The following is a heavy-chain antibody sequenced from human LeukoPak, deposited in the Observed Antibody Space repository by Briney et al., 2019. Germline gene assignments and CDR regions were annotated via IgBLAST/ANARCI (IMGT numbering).Heavy chain of an antibody. CDR3: VREESGGYFDY. V-gene: IGHV1-46*01. J-gene: IGHJ4*02. CDR2: IAPSVDTT. CDR1: GFTFTNYL. Sequence: ASVKVSCKSFGFTFTNYLLHWVRQAPGQGLEWVGRIAPSVDTTNYAQKFRGRVTMTRDTSTSTVYMELSSLRPDDTAIYYCVREESGGYFDYWGQGTLVTVSS. D-gene: IGHD2-8*02.